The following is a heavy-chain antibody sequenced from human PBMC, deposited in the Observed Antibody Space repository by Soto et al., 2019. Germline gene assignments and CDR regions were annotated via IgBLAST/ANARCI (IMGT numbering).Heavy chain of an antibody. CDR1: GGSFCCRSYY. CDR3: ARTTVTTFYYYYGMDV. Sequence: PSETLSLTCTVPGGSFCCRSYYWGWIRQPPGQVLEWIGSIYYSGSTYYNPSLKSRVTISVDTSKNQFSLKLSSVTAADTAVYYCARTTVTTFYYYYGMDVWGQGTTVS. J-gene: IGHJ6*02. D-gene: IGHD4-4*01. CDR2: IYYSGST. V-gene: IGHV4-39*01.